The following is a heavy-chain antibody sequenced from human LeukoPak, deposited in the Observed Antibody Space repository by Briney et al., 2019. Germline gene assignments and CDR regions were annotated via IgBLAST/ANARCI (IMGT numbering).Heavy chain of an antibody. Sequence: GGSLRLSCAASGFTFSNAWVSWVRQAPGKGLEWVGRIKSKTDGGTTDYAAPVKGRFTISRDDSKNTLYLQMNSLKTEDTAVYYCTTGEYSYGAYYFDYWGQGTLVTVSS. V-gene: IGHV3-15*01. CDR1: GFTFSNAW. CDR2: IKSKTDGGTT. J-gene: IGHJ4*02. CDR3: TTGEYSYGAYYFDY. D-gene: IGHD5-18*01.